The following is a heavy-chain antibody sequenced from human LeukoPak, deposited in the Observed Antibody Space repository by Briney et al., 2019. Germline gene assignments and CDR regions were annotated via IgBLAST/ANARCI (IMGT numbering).Heavy chain of an antibody. CDR2: SYHSGST. D-gene: IGHD6-13*01. CDR3: ARDGRGVAAAENWFDP. CDR1: GGSISSGTYY. J-gene: IGHJ5*02. V-gene: IGHV4-30-4*08. Sequence: SETLSLTCTVSGGSISSGTYYWSWIRQHPGKGLEWIGYSYHSGSTYYNPSLKSRVTISVDTSKNQFSLKLSSVTAADTAVYYCARDGRGVAAAENWFDPWGQGTLVAVSS.